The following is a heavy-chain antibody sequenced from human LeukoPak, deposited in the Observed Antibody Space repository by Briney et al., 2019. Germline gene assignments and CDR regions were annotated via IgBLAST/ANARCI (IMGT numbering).Heavy chain of an antibody. Sequence: GGSLRLSCAASGFTFDDYGMSWVRQAPGKGLEWVSLISGDGGSTYYADSVKGRFTISRDNSKNSLYLQMNSLRTEDTALYYCAKDREDYDGMDVWGQGTTVTVSS. CDR1: GFTFDDYG. J-gene: IGHJ6*02. V-gene: IGHV3-43*02. CDR3: AKDREDYDGMDV. CDR2: ISGDGGST.